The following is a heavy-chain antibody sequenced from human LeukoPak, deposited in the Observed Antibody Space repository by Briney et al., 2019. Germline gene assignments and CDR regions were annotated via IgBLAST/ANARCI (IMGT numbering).Heavy chain of an antibody. J-gene: IGHJ4*02. CDR3: AKGEYSGWYYNY. Sequence: GGSLRLSCAASGFTFSSYAMSWVRQAPGKGLEWVSAISGSGGSTYYADSVKGRFTISRDNSKNTLCLQMNSLRAEDTAVYYCAKGEYSGWYYNYWGQGTLVTVSS. D-gene: IGHD6-19*01. V-gene: IGHV3-23*01. CDR1: GFTFSSYA. CDR2: ISGSGGST.